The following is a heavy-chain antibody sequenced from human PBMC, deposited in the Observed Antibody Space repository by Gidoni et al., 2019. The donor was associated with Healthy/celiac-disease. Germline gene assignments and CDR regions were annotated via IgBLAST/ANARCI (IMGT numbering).Heavy chain of an antibody. CDR1: GGSFSGYS. CDR2: INHSGST. D-gene: IGHD5-18*01. Sequence: QVQLQQWGAGLLKPSETLSLTCAVYGGSFSGYSWSWIRQPPGKGLEWIGEINHSGSTNYNPSPKSRVTISVDTSKNQFSLKLSSVTAADTAVYYCARARRGYSYGLGDYGMDVWGQGTTVTVSS. V-gene: IGHV4-34*01. CDR3: ARARRGYSYGLGDYGMDV. J-gene: IGHJ6*02.